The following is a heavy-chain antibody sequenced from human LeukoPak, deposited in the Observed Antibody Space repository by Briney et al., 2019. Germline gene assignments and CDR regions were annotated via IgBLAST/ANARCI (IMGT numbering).Heavy chain of an antibody. CDR2: IYHSGST. V-gene: IGHV4-38-2*01. CDR1: GYSISSGYY. J-gene: IGHJ4*02. D-gene: IGHD6-13*01. CDR3: ARQSVAAAGDFDY. Sequence: SETLSLTCAVSGYSISSGYYWGWIRQPPGKGLEWIGSIYHSGSTYYNPSLKSRVTISVDTSKNQFSLKLSSVTAADTAVYYCARQSVAAAGDFDYWGQGNLVTVSS.